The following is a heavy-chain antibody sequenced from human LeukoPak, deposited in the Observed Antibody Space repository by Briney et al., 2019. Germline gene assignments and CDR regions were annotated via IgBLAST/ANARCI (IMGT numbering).Heavy chain of an antibody. V-gene: IGHV4-31*11. Sequence: SETLSLTCAVYGGSFSDYYWSWIRQHPGKGLEWIGYIYYSGSTYYNPSLKSRVTISVDTSKNRFSLKLSSVTAADTAVYYCASDLSVDYYDSSGYGSPFGYWGQGTLVTVSS. CDR2: IYYSGST. D-gene: IGHD3-22*01. CDR1: GGSFSDYY. J-gene: IGHJ4*02. CDR3: ASDLSVDYYDSSGYGSPFGY.